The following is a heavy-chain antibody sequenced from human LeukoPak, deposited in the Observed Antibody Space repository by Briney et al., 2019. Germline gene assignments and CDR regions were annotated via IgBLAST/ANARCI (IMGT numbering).Heavy chain of an antibody. D-gene: IGHD6-6*01. CDR3: ARIGISSSSLGFNY. J-gene: IGHJ4*02. V-gene: IGHV4-39*01. CDR1: GGSISSSSYY. CDR2: IYYSGST. Sequence: PSETLSLTCTVSGGSISSSSYYWGWIRQPPGKGLEWIGSIYYSGSTYYNPSLKSRVTISVDTSKNQFSLKLSSVTAADTAVYYCARIGISSSSLGFNYWGQGTLVTVFS.